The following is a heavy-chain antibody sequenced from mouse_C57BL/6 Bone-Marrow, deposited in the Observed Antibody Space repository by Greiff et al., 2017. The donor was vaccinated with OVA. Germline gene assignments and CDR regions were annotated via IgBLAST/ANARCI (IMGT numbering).Heavy chain of an antibody. D-gene: IGHD1-1*01. V-gene: IGHV1-80*01. J-gene: IGHJ2*01. Sequence: QVQLQQSGAELVKPGASVKISCKASGYAFSSYWMNWVKQRPGKGLEWIGQIYPGDGDTNYNGKFKGKATLTADKSSSTAYMQLSSLTSEDSAVYFCARGLYYYGSSYYFDYWGQGTTLTVSS. CDR3: ARGLYYYGSSYYFDY. CDR1: GYAFSSYW. CDR2: IYPGDGDT.